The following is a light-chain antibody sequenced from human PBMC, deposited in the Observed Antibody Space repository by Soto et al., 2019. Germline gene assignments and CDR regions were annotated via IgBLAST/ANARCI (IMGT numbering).Light chain of an antibody. CDR2: EVS. Sequence: QSALTQPPSASGSPGQSVTISCTGTSSDVGAYNYVSWYQQYPGKAPKLMIYEVSKRPSGVPDRFSGSKSGNTASLTVSGLQAEDEADYYCSSYADSNNLVFGTGTKLTVL. V-gene: IGLV2-8*01. CDR3: SSYADSNNLV. J-gene: IGLJ1*01. CDR1: SSDVGAYNY.